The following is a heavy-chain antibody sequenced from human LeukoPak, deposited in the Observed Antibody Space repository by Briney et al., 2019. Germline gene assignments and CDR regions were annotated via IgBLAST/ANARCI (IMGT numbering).Heavy chain of an antibody. CDR1: GYTVETGYY. J-gene: IGHJ5*02. D-gene: IGHD1-26*01. V-gene: IGHV4-38-2*02. Sequence: SETLSLTCTVSGYTVETGYYWAWLRQPPGKGLEWIGSIYRSATTFYNPSLKSRVLISMDMSKNEVSLSLTSVTAADTAVYYCAREWATYHNWYDPWGQGTLVIVSS. CDR3: AREWATYHNWYDP. CDR2: IYRSATT.